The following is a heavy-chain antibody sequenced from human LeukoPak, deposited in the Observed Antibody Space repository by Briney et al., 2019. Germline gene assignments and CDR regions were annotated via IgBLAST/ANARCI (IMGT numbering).Heavy chain of an antibody. CDR3: ATSSSSSGFAY. D-gene: IGHD6-6*01. CDR1: GFSFSSSW. V-gene: IGHV3-7*05. J-gene: IGHJ4*02. Sequence: GGPLRLSCAASGFSFSSSWMTWVRQTPGKGLEWVAHIKEDGTDKYYVDSVKGRFTISRDNAKNSLYLQMNSLRVEDTAVYFCATSSSSSGFAYWGQGTLVTVSS. CDR2: IKEDGTDK.